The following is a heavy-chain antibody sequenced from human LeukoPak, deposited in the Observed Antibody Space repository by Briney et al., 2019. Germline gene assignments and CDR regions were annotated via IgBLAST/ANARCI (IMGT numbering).Heavy chain of an antibody. CDR1: GGSISSSNHY. J-gene: IGHJ4*02. Sequence: KPSETLSLTCTVSGGSISSSNHYWGWIRQPPGKGLEWIGHIYYSGSTNYNPSLKSRVTISVDTSKNQFSLKLSSVTAADTAVYYCARREQLWLRRYFDYWGQGTLVTVSS. CDR2: IYYSGST. D-gene: IGHD5-18*01. V-gene: IGHV4-39*07. CDR3: ARREQLWLRRYFDY.